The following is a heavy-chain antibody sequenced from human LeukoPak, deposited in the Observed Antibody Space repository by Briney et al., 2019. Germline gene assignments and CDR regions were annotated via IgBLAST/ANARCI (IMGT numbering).Heavy chain of an antibody. CDR3: NIVATSYYFDY. CDR1: GYTFTGYY. Sequence: ASVKVSCKTSGYTFTGYYMHWVRQAPGQGLEWMGWINPNSGGTNYAQKFQGRVTMTRDTSISTAYMELSRLRSDDTAVYYCNIVATSYYFDYWGQGTLVTVSS. CDR2: INPNSGGT. J-gene: IGHJ4*02. D-gene: IGHD5-12*01. V-gene: IGHV1-2*02.